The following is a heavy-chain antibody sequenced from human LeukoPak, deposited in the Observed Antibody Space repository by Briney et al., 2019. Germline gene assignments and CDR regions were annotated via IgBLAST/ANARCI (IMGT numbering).Heavy chain of an antibody. Sequence: GSVRDSCKASRYTFSRNGISWVRQAPGQGLEWMGWIGAYNGNTKYFQKFQGRVTMTTDTSTSTAYMELRSLRSDDTAVYYCAKDHHFDFDYWGQGTLVTVSS. CDR3: AKDHHFDFDY. J-gene: IGHJ4*02. V-gene: IGHV1-18*01. CDR2: IGAYNGNT. CDR1: RYTFSRNG. D-gene: IGHD3-3*02.